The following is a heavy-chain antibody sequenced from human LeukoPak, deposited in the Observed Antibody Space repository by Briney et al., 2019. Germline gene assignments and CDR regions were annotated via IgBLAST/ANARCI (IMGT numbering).Heavy chain of an antibody. J-gene: IGHJ4*02. CDR1: GFTFSSFG. V-gene: IGHV3-30*02. Sequence: GGSLRLSCAASGFTFSSFGMHWVRQAPGKGLEWVAFIRYDGINKYYPDSVEGRFTVSRDNSDNTLYLQMTSLRIEDTAVYYCAKDLGPGPAGCCFDYWGQGTLVSVSS. D-gene: IGHD6-19*01. CDR2: IRYDGINK. CDR3: AKDLGPGPAGCCFDY.